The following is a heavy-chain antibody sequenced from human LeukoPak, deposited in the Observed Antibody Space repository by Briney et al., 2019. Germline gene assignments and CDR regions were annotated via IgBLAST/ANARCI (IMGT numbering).Heavy chain of an antibody. V-gene: IGHV4-39*01. J-gene: IGHJ6*02. Sequence: PSETLSLTCTVSGGSISSSSYYWGWIRQPPGKGLEWIGSIYYSGSTYYNPSLKSRVTISVDTSKNQFSLKLSSVTAADTAVYYCARHGASDYYYGMDVWGQGTTVTVSS. CDR1: GGSISSSSYY. CDR3: ARHGASDYYYGMDV. CDR2: IYYSGST. D-gene: IGHD2-2*01.